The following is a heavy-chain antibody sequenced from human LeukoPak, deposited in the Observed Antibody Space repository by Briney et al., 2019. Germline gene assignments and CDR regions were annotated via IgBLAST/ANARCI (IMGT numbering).Heavy chain of an antibody. D-gene: IGHD3-9*01. Sequence: PGRSLRLSCTASGFTFSSYGMHWVRQAPGKGLEWVSSISSSSSYIYYADSVKGRFTISRDNAKNSLYLQMNSLRAEDTAVYYCWRETSRMDDILTGYANRYYYYYGMDVWGQGTTVTVSS. CDR3: WRETSRMDDILTGYANRYYYYYGMDV. CDR2: ISSSSSYI. V-gene: IGHV3-21*01. CDR1: GFTFSSYG. J-gene: IGHJ6*02.